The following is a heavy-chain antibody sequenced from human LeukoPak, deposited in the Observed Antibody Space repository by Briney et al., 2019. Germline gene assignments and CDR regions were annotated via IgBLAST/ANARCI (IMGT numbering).Heavy chain of an antibody. CDR3: ARTYYYDSSGHLPS. Sequence: ASVKVSCKASGYTLTGYYMHWVRQAPGQGLEWMGWINPNSGGTNYAQKFQGRVTMTRDTSISTAYMELSRLRSDDTAVYYCARTYYYDSSGHLPSWGQGTTVTVSS. CDR1: GYTLTGYY. D-gene: IGHD3-22*01. V-gene: IGHV1-2*02. J-gene: IGHJ6*02. CDR2: INPNSGGT.